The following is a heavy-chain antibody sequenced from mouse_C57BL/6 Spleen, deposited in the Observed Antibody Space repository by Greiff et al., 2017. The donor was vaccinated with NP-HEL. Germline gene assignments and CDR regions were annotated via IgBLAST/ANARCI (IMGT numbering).Heavy chain of an antibody. CDR2: INPNNGGT. Sequence: VQLQQSGPELVKPGASVKIPCKASGYTFTDYNMDWVKQSHGKSLEWIGDINPNNGGTIYNQKFKGKATLTVDKSSSTAYMELRSLTSEDTAVYYCARQVYYGFAYWGQGTLVTVSA. D-gene: IGHD2-1*01. CDR3: ARQVYYGFAY. J-gene: IGHJ3*01. V-gene: IGHV1-18*01. CDR1: GYTFTDYN.